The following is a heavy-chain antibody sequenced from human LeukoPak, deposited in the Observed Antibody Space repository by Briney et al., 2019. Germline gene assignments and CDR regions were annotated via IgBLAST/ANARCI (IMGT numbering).Heavy chain of an antibody. CDR1: GFTFSSYT. CDR2: ISSSSSYI. CDR3: ARSAGIFGVDTDNWFDP. Sequence: PGGSLRLSCAASGFTFSSYTLNWVRQAPGKGLEWVSSISSSSSYIYYADSVKGRFTISRDNAKNSLYLQLNSLRAEDTAVFYCARSAGIFGVDTDNWFDPWGQGTLVTVSS. J-gene: IGHJ5*02. V-gene: IGHV3-21*01. D-gene: IGHD3-3*01.